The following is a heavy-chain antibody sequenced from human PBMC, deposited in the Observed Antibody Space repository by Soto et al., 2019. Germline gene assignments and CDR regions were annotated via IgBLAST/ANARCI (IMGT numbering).Heavy chain of an antibody. V-gene: IGHV1-69*13. J-gene: IGHJ6*02. CDR1: GGTFSSYA. D-gene: IGHD3-10*01. CDR3: ARVIWFGEINYYYYYGMDV. CDR2: IIPIFGTA. Sequence: ASVKVSCKASGGTFSSYAISWVRQAPGQGLEWMGGIIPIFGTANYAQKFQGSVRITADESTSTAYMELSSLRSEDTAVYYCARVIWFGEINYYYYYGMDVWGQGTTVTVSS.